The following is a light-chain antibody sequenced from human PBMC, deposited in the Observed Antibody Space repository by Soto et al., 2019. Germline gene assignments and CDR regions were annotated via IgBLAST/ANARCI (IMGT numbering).Light chain of an antibody. Sequence: QSALTQPPSASGSPGQSVTISCTGTSSDVGGYNYVSWYQHHPGKAPKVIIFEVSKRPSGVPDRFSGSKSGITPSLPVSGLQAEEELHYYGTSHPGKKNFVVFGGGTKLTFL. J-gene: IGLJ2*01. CDR2: EVS. CDR3: TSHPGKKNFVV. CDR1: SSDVGGYNY. V-gene: IGLV2-8*01.